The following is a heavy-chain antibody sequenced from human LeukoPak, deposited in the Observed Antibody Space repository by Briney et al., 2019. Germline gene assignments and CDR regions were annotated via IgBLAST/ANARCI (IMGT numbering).Heavy chain of an antibody. CDR2: IKQDGSEK. J-gene: IGHJ3*02. D-gene: IGHD2-15*01. CDR1: GFTFSSYW. CDR3: ARKLLLSTALAAFDI. Sequence: GGSLRLSCAASGFTFSSYWMSWVRQAPGKGLEWVANIKQDGSEKYYVDSVKGRFTISRDNAKNSLYLQMNSLRAEDTAVYYCARKLLLSTALAAFDIWGQGTMVTVSS. V-gene: IGHV3-7*01.